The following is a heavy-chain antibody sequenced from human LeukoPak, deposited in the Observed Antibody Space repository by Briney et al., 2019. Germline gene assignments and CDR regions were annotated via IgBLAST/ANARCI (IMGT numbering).Heavy chain of an antibody. Sequence: GGSLRLSCAASGFTFDDYAMHWVRQAPGKGLEWVSLISWDGGSTYYADSVKGRFTISRDNSKNSLYLQMNSLRAEDTALYYCAKDRERGYSGYDSPYYYYYMDVWGKGTTVTISS. CDR3: AKDRERGYSGYDSPYYYYYMDV. CDR2: ISWDGGST. V-gene: IGHV3-43D*03. D-gene: IGHD5-12*01. J-gene: IGHJ6*03. CDR1: GFTFDDYA.